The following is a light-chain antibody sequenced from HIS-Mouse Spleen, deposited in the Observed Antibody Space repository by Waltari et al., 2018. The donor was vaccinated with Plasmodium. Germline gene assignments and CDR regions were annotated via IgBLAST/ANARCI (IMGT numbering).Light chain of an antibody. V-gene: IGLV2-23*01. CDR3: CSYAGSSHYV. CDR1: STVVGSDNL. J-gene: IGLJ1*01. Sequence: QSALTQPASVSGSPGQSITISCTGTSTVVGSDNLVSWYQQHPRKPPKLMIYDGSKRPSGVSNGFAGSKAGNTASRTSSVLEAEDEADYYCCSYAGSSHYVFGTGTKVTVL. CDR2: DGS.